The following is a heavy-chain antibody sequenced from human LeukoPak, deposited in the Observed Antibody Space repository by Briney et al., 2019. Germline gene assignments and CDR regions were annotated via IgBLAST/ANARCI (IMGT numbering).Heavy chain of an antibody. CDR1: GGTFSSYA. CDR3: AREFTLYSSSWYDY. D-gene: IGHD6-13*01. Sequence: SVKVSCKASGGTFSSYAISWVRQAPGQGLEWMGGIIPIFGTANYAQKFQGRVTITADESTSTAYMELSSLRSEDTAVYYCAREFTLYSSSWYDYWGQGTLVTVSS. J-gene: IGHJ4*02. CDR2: IIPIFGTA. V-gene: IGHV1-69*13.